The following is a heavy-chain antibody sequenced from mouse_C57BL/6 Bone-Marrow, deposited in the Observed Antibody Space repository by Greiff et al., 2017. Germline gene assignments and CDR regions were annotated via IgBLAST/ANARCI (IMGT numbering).Heavy chain of an antibody. CDR2: IWRGGST. CDR1: GFSLTSYG. Sequence: QVQLQQSGPGLVQPSQSLSITCTVSGFSLTSYGVHWVRPSPGKGLEWLGVIWRGGSTDYNAAFMSRLNITKDNSKSQVFFKMNSLQADDTAIYYCAKGPYYYGSSLAYWGQGTLVTVSA. V-gene: IGHV2-5*01. D-gene: IGHD1-1*01. CDR3: AKGPYYYGSSLAY. J-gene: IGHJ3*01.